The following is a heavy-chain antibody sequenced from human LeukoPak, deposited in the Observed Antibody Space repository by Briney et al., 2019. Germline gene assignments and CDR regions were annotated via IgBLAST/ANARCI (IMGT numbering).Heavy chain of an antibody. CDR3: ARGGAARPDY. D-gene: IGHD6-6*01. CDR1: GFTLSNYC. J-gene: IGHJ4*02. Sequence: GGSLRLSCVASGFTLSNYCINWVRQAPGKGLEWVSYISSTSSAKNYADSVKGRFTISRDNAKNSLYLQMNSLRVEDTAVYYCARGGAARPDYWGQGTLVTVSS. V-gene: IGHV3-48*01. CDR2: ISSTSSAK.